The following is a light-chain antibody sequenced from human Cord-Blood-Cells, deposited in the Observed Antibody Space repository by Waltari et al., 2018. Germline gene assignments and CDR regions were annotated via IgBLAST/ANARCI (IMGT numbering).Light chain of an antibody. J-gene: IGLJ1*01. V-gene: IGLV2-23*01. CDR3: CSYAGSSTYV. Sequence: QSALTQPASVSGSPGQSITISCTGTSSDVGSYNLVSWYQQHPGKAPKLMIYEGSKRPSGVSNRFSGSKSGNTASLTISGLQAEYEADYYCCSYAGSSTYVFGTGTKFTVL. CDR2: EGS. CDR1: SSDVGSYNL.